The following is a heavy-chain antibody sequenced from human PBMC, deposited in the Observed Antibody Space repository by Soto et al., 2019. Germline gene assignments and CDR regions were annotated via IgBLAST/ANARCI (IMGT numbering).Heavy chain of an antibody. D-gene: IGHD3-10*01. CDR2: IDSGGRTT. CDR3: ARWFTYGNFDYFDY. Sequence: GGSLRLSCVASGFTFSRDWMHWFRQAPGKGLVWVSRIDSGGRTTTYADSVKGRFTISRDNTKNTLYPQMNGLRAEDTALYYCARWFTYGNFDYFDYWGQGTQVTVSS. CDR1: GFTFSRDW. V-gene: IGHV3-74*01. J-gene: IGHJ4*02.